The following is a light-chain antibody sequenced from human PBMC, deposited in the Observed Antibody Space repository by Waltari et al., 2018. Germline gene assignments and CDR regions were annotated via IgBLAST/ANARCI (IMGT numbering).Light chain of an antibody. J-gene: IGLJ2*01. V-gene: IGLV3-1*01. CDR2: QDN. CDR3: QAWDSSTVVV. CDR1: KLGDKF. Sequence: SYELTQPPSVSVSPGQTASITCPGDKLGDKFACWYQQKPGQSPVLVIYQDNKRPSGIPERFSASNSGNTATLTISGTQAMDEADYYCQAWDSSTVVVFGGGTKVTVL.